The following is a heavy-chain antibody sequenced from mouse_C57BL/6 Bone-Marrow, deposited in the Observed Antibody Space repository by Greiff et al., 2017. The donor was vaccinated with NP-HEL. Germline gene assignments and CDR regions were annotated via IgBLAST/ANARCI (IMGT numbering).Heavy chain of an antibody. CDR2: IDPENGDT. CDR3: TTWGYYGSSPYYFDY. J-gene: IGHJ2*01. Sequence: EVQLQQSGAELVRPGASVKLSCTASGFNIKDDYMHWVKQRPEQGLEWIGWIDPENGDTEYASKFQGKATITADTSSNTAYLQLSSLTSEDTAVYYCTTWGYYGSSPYYFDYWGQGTTLTVSS. CDR1: GFNIKDDY. D-gene: IGHD1-1*01. V-gene: IGHV14-4*01.